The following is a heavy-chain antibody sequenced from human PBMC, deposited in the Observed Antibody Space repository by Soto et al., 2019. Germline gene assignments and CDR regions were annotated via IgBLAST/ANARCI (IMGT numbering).Heavy chain of an antibody. Sequence: ASVKVSCKASGYTFTNFGISWVRQAPGQGLEWMGWISAYNGNTNYAQKLQGRVTMTTDTSTSTAYMELRSLRSDDTAVYYCARERLQHYYYYGMDVWGQGATVTAP. J-gene: IGHJ6*02. CDR2: ISAYNGNT. CDR3: ARERLQHYYYYGMDV. V-gene: IGHV1-18*01. CDR1: GYTFTNFG. D-gene: IGHD4-4*01.